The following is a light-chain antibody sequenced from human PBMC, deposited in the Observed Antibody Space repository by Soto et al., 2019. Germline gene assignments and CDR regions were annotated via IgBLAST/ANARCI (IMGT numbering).Light chain of an antibody. CDR2: QVS. CDR3: SSHAGNYNVV. CDR1: SSDVGGYNF. Sequence: QSALTQPPSASVSPGQSVTFSCTGTSSDVGGYNFVSWYQQHPGKAPRLLIYQVSKRPSGVPDRFSGSKSGNTASLTISGVQAEDEADYRCSSHAGNYNVVFGGGTKVTVL. V-gene: IGLV2-8*01. J-gene: IGLJ3*02.